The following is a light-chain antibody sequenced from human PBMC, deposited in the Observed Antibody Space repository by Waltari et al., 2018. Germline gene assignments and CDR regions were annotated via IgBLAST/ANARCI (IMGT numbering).Light chain of an antibody. J-gene: IGLJ3*02. CDR2: EIN. V-gene: IGLV2-23*02. Sequence: QSALTQPASVSGSPGQSITISCTGCSSDVGTYNFVSWYQQHPGKAPKLMIYEINQRPSGISNRFSGSKFGNTAVLTISGLQTDDEADYYCCSYVTGDTWVFGGGTRVAVL. CDR3: CSYVTGDTWV. CDR1: SSDVGTYNF.